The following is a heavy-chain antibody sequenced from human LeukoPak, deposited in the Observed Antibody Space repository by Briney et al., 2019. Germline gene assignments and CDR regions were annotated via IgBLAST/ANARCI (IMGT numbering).Heavy chain of an antibody. CDR1: GGTFSSYA. CDR3: AREVPAAIDYYYYYMDV. CDR2: ISAYNGNT. Sequence: ASVKVSCKASGGTFSSYAISWVRQAPGQGLEWMGWISAYNGNTNYAQKLQGRVTMTTDTSTSTAYMELRSLRSDDTAVYYCAREVPAAIDYYYYYMDVWGKGTTVTVSS. D-gene: IGHD2-2*01. V-gene: IGHV1-18*01. J-gene: IGHJ6*03.